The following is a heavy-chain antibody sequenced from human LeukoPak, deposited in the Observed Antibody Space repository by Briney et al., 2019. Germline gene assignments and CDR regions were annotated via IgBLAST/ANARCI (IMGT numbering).Heavy chain of an antibody. Sequence: SETLSLTCSVSGGSISSSSYYWGWIRQPPGKGLEWIGSIYYSGSTYYHPSLNSRVTISVDTSKNQFSLKLTSVTAADTAVYSCATSPADGTFSCFDPWGQGTLVTVSS. D-gene: IGHD6-13*01. CDR1: GGSISSSSYY. J-gene: IGHJ5*02. CDR2: IYYSGST. V-gene: IGHV4-39*07. CDR3: ATSPADGTFSCFDP.